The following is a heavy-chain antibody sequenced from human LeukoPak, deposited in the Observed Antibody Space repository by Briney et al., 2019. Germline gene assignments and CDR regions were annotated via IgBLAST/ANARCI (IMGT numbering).Heavy chain of an antibody. V-gene: IGHV1-69*13. D-gene: IGHD6-13*01. CDR3: ARLIAAAGTYYYYYYIDV. Sequence: ASVKVSCKASGGTFSSYAISWVRQAPGQGLEWMGGIIPIFGTANYAQKFQGRVTITADESTSTAYMELSSLRSEDTAVYYCARLIAAAGTYYYYYYIDVWGKGTTVTISS. J-gene: IGHJ6*03. CDR2: IIPIFGTA. CDR1: GGTFSSYA.